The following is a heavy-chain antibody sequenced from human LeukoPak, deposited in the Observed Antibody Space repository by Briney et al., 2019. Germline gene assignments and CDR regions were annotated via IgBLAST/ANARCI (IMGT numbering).Heavy chain of an antibody. J-gene: IGHJ4*02. CDR3: ARLDGYNYVLGY. Sequence: PSETLSLTCAVSGYSISSGYYWGWIRQPPGKGLEWIGSIYHSGSTYYNPSLKSRVTTSVDTSKNQFSLKLSSVTAADTAVYYCARLDGYNYVLGYWGQGTLVTVSS. V-gene: IGHV4-38-2*01. CDR1: GYSISSGYY. CDR2: IYHSGST. D-gene: IGHD5-24*01.